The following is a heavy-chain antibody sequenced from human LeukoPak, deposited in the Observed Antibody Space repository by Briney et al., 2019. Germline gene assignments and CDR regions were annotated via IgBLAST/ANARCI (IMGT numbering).Heavy chain of an antibody. CDR2: ISSSGSTI. CDR3: ARAPGGGKFDP. D-gene: IGHD3-10*01. CDR1: GLPFSSYA. V-gene: IGHV3-48*03. Sequence: GGSLRLSCAASGLPFSSYAMHWVCQAPGKGLEWVSYISSSGSTIYYADSVKGRFTISRDNAKNSLYLQMNSLRAEDTAVYYCARAPGGGKFDPWGQGTLVTVSS. J-gene: IGHJ5*02.